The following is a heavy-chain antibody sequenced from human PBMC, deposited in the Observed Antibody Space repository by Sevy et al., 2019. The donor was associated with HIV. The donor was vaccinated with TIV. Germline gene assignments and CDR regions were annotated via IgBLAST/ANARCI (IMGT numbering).Heavy chain of an antibody. D-gene: IGHD5-12*01. CDR1: GFTFADYA. Sequence: GGSLRLSCTTSGFTFADYAMSWVRQAPGKGLEWIAFIGRETFGEAPQYAASVKGRFIISRDDSKSIAYLQMNSLKTEDTAVSYCTGTRGGYDHIFDSWCQGALVTVSS. J-gene: IGHJ4*01. V-gene: IGHV3-49*04. CDR2: IGRETFGEAP. CDR3: TGTRGGYDHIFDS.